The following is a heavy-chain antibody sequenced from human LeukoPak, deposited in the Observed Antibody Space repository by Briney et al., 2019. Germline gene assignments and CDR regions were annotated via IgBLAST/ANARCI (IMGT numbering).Heavy chain of an antibody. Sequence: PGGSLRLSCIASGFTFSEFSVNWVRQAPGKGLEWISHISRSRTTIYYADSVKGRFTISRDNAKNSLYLQMNSLTAADTAVYYCATDLPGTTAFDNWGQGTLVTVPS. D-gene: IGHD1-1*01. CDR3: ATDLPGTTAFDN. J-gene: IGHJ4*02. CDR2: ISRSRTTI. V-gene: IGHV3-48*04. CDR1: GFTFSEFS.